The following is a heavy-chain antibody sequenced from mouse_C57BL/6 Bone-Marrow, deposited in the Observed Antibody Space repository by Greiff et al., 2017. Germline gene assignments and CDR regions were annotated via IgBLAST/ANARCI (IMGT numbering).Heavy chain of an antibody. CDR3: TRWEYYGSSHWYFDV. CDR2: IDPETGGT. J-gene: IGHJ1*03. Sequence: VQLQQSGAELVRPGASVTLSCKASGYTFTDYEMHWVKQTPVHGLEWIGAIDPETGGTAYNQKFKGKAILTADKSSSTAYMELRSLTSEDSAVYYCTRWEYYGSSHWYFDVWGTGTTVTVSS. CDR1: GYTFTDYE. V-gene: IGHV1-15*01. D-gene: IGHD1-1*01.